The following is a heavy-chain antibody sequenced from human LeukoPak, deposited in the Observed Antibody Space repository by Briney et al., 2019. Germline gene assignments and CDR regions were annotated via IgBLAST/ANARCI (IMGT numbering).Heavy chain of an antibody. V-gene: IGHV3-21*04. D-gene: IGHD2-2*02. CDR3: ASAVSPGPYRHCSTTSCYSAFDI. CDR2: ISSSSSYI. J-gene: IGHJ3*02. Sequence: GGSLRLSCAASGFTFSSYSMNWVRQAPGKGLEWVSSISSSSSYIYYADSVKGRFTISRDNAKNSLYLQMNSLRAEDTAVYHCASAVSPGPYRHCSTTSCYSAFDIWGQGTMVTVSS. CDR1: GFTFSSYS.